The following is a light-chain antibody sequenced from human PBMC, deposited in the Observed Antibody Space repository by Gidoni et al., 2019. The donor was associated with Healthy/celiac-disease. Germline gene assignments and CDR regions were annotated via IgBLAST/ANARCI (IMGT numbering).Light chain of an antibody. Sequence: DIQMSQSPSSLSASVGDRVTITCRASQSIRNYLAWFQQKPGKAPKSLIYAASSWQSGVPSKFSGRGKGTDFTLNTRSLQPENLATYYCQQYNSYPITFGQGTRLEIK. CDR2: AAS. CDR1: QSIRNY. V-gene: IGKV1-16*02. J-gene: IGKJ5*01. CDR3: QQYNSYPIT.